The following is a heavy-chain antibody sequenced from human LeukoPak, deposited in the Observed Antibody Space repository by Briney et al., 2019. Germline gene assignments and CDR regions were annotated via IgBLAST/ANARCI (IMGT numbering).Heavy chain of an antibody. D-gene: IGHD2-15*01. Sequence: GASVKVSCKASGYTFTGYYMHWVRQAPGQGLEWMGWINPNSGGTNYAQKFQGRVTMTRDTSISTAYMELSRLRSDATAVYYCARVVGYCSGGSCYRDAFDIWGQGTMVTVSS. V-gene: IGHV1-2*02. CDR2: INPNSGGT. J-gene: IGHJ3*02. CDR1: GYTFTGYY. CDR3: ARVVGYCSGGSCYRDAFDI.